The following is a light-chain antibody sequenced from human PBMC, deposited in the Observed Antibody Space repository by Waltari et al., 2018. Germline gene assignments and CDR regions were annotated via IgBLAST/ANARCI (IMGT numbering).Light chain of an antibody. CDR2: KVS. CDR1: QSLIHSDGNTY. J-gene: IGKJ1*01. V-gene: IGKV2-30*02. CDR3: MQSTQWPRT. Sequence: DVVMTQSPLSLPVTLGQPASISCRSSQSLIHSDGNTYLNWFQQRTGQSPRRLIYKVSKRESGVPDRFSGSGSGTDFTLKISRVEAEDVGFYYCMQSTQWPRTFGQGTKVEIK.